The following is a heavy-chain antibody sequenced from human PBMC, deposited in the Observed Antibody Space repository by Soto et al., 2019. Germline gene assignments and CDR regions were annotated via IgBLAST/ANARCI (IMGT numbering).Heavy chain of an antibody. V-gene: IGHV3-9*01. J-gene: IGHJ4*02. D-gene: IGHD2-2*01. CDR2: ISWHSGSI. Sequence: EVQLVESGGGLVQPGRSLRLSCAASGFTFDDYAMHWVRQAPVKGLEWVSGISWHSGSIGYADSVKGRFTISRDNAKNSLYLQMNSLRAEDTALYYCVKSSCSSSSCHVDYWGLRSLVTVSP. CDR3: VKSSCSSSSCHVDY. CDR1: GFTFDDYA.